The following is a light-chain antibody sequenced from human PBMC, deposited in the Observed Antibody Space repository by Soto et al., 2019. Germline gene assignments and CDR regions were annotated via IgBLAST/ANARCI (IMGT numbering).Light chain of an antibody. CDR1: SSDVGGYNY. CDR2: EVN. CDR3: SSHAGSKRV. V-gene: IGLV2-8*01. Sequence: QSVLTQPPSASGSPGQSVTISCTGTSSDVGGYNYVSWYQQHPGKAPKLMIYEVNKRPSGVPDRFSGSKSGNTASLTVSGLQAEDEGDYYCSSHAGSKRVFGTGTKVIVL. J-gene: IGLJ1*01.